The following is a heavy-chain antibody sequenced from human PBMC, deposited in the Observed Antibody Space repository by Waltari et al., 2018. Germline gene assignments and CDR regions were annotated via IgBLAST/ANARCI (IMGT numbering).Heavy chain of an antibody. CDR3: ARDRTDSMDV. V-gene: IGHV5-51*03. CDR1: GYSFTSYW. Sequence: EVQLVQSGAEVKKPGESLKISCKGSGYSFTSYWIGWVRQMPGKGLEWMGISYPGDSDTRYSPSFQGQVTMTRDTSISTAYMELSRLRSDDTAVYYCARDRTDSMDVWGQGTTVTVSS. J-gene: IGHJ6*02. D-gene: IGHD1-1*01. CDR2: SYPGDSDT.